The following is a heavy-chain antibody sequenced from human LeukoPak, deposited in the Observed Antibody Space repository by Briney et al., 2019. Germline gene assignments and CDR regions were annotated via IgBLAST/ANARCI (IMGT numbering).Heavy chain of an antibody. V-gene: IGHV3-66*01. CDR3: ARGPAPATLGARYYYYGMDV. CDR2: IYSGGST. D-gene: IGHD2-2*01. Sequence: PGGSLRLSCAASGFTVSSNYMSWVRQAPGKGLEWVSVIYSGGSTYYADSVKGRFTISRDNSKNTLYLQMNSLRAEDTAVYYCARGPAPATLGARYYYYGMDVWGQGTTVTVSS. CDR1: GFTVSSNY. J-gene: IGHJ6*02.